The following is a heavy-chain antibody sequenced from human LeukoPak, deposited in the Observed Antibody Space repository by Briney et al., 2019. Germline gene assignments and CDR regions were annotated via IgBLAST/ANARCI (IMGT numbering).Heavy chain of an antibody. D-gene: IGHD6-13*01. V-gene: IGHV3-21*01. CDR3: ARGSSSWYYFDY. CDR1: GFTFSSYS. J-gene: IGHJ4*02. CDR2: ISSSSSYI. Sequence: GGSLRLSCAASGFTFSSYSMNWVRQAPGKGLEGVSSISSSSSYIYYADSVKGRFTISRDNAKNSLYLQMNSLRAEDTAVYYCARGSSSWYYFDYWGQGTLVTVSS.